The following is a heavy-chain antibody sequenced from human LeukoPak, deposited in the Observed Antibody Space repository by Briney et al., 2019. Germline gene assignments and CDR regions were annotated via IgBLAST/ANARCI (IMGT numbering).Heavy chain of an antibody. V-gene: IGHV1-18*01. D-gene: IGHD3-10*01. J-gene: IGHJ4*02. CDR3: ARSQTTGFGESINY. Sequence: GASVKVSCKTSGYTFTNYGVSWLRQAPGQGLEWMGWITAYNGNTRYAQKFQGRLTLTTDTSTTTAYMEVTNLRSDDTAVYYCARSQTTGFGESINYWGQGALVTVSS. CDR2: ITAYNGNT. CDR1: GYTFTNYG.